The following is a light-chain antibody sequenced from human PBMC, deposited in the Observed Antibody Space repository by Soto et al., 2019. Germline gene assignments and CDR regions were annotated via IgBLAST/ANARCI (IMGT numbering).Light chain of an antibody. CDR1: SSDVGGYNY. V-gene: IGLV2-14*03. Sequence: QSVLTQPASVSGSPGRSITISCTGTSSDVGGYNYVSWYQHHPGKAPKLIIYDVTNRPSGVSNPFSGSKSGNTASLTISGLQPEDEADYYCSSYTTSNTRQIVFGTVTKVTVL. J-gene: IGLJ1*01. CDR2: DVT. CDR3: SSYTTSNTRQIV.